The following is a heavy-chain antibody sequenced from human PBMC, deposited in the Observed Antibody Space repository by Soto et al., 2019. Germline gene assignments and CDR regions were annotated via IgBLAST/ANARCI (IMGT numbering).Heavy chain of an antibody. V-gene: IGHV4-39*01. CDR2: IYYSGST. Sequence: SETLSLTCTVSGGSVSSSNYYWGWIRQSPGKGLEWIGGIYYSGSTYYNPSLESRVTISVDKSKNQFSLKVISVTAADTAVYYCARLEGLATISYYFDYWGQGTLVTVSS. D-gene: IGHD3-9*01. CDR1: GGSVSSSNYY. J-gene: IGHJ4*02. CDR3: ARLEGLATISYYFDY.